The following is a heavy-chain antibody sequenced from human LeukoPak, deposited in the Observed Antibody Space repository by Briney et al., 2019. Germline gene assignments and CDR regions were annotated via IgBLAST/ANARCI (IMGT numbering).Heavy chain of an antibody. CDR2: INPNSGGT. V-gene: IGHV1-2*02. CDR3: ARDLLYGSGSYSPFLDY. Sequence: GASVKVSCKASGFTFTAYYMHWVRQAPGQGLEWMGWINPNSGGTYYAQKFQARVTMTRDTSISTAYMELSRLRSDDTAVYYCARDLLYGSGSYSPFLDYWGQGTLVTVSS. D-gene: IGHD3-10*01. J-gene: IGHJ4*02. CDR1: GFTFTAYY.